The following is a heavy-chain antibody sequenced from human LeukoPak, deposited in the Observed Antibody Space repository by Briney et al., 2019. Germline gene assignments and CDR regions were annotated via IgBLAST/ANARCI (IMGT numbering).Heavy chain of an antibody. Sequence: SETLSLTCSVSGYSISSGYYWGWLRQPPGKGLEWIGTIYHSGNTYYNPSLKSRVTISVDTSKNQFSLRLSSVTAADTAVYYCARGGAHYYGSGSTEYWGQGTLVTVSS. CDR3: ARGGAHYYGSGSTEY. J-gene: IGHJ4*02. CDR1: GYSISSGYY. CDR2: IYHSGNT. V-gene: IGHV4-38-2*02. D-gene: IGHD3-10*01.